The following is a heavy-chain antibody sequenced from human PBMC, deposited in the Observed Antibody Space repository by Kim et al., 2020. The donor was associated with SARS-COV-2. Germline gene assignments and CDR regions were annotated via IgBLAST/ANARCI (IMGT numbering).Heavy chain of an antibody. CDR1: GGSISSYY. V-gene: IGHV4-4*07. D-gene: IGHD3-3*01. J-gene: IGHJ4*02. Sequence: SETLSLTCTVSGGSISSYYWSWIRQPAGKGLEWIGRIYTSGSTNYNPSLKSRVTMSVDTSKNQFSLKLSSVTAADTAVYYCARSPHADFWSGYYTLEIFDYWGQGTLVTVSS. CDR3: ARSPHADFWSGYYTLEIFDY. CDR2: IYTSGST.